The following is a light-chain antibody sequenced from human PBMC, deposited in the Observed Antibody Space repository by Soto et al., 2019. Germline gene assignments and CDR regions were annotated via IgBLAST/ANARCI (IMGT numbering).Light chain of an antibody. J-gene: IGKJ1*01. CDR2: EAS. Sequence: IQLTQSPSTLSGSVGDRVTITCRASQGVSTWLAWYQQRPSQAPKLLVYEASKLQSGVPSRFSASGSVRDFTLTISSLQPEDSATYYCQQYNYFWAFGQGTKVDIK. CDR3: QQYNYFWA. CDR1: QGVSTW. V-gene: IGKV1-5*03.